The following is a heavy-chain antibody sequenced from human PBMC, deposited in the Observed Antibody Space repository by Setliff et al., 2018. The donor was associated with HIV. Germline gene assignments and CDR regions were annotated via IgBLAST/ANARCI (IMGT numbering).Heavy chain of an antibody. D-gene: IGHD3-10*01. Sequence: GGSLRLSCAASGFTLSSYWMHWVRQAPGKGLVWVSRINSDGSATTYADSVKGRFTISRDNSKNTIYLQIHSLRAADTAVYYCARDRTSYGSGILDFWGQGALVTVSS. CDR1: GFTLSSYW. CDR2: INSDGSAT. J-gene: IGHJ4*02. CDR3: ARDRTSYGSGILDF. V-gene: IGHV3-74*01.